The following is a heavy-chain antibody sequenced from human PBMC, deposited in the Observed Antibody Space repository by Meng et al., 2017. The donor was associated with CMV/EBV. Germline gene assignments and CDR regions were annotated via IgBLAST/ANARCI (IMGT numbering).Heavy chain of an antibody. CDR3: AKELVTYYYDSSGWDY. CDR2: IWYDGSNK. V-gene: IGHV3-33*06. Sequence: GGSLRLSCAASGFTFSSYGMHWVRQAPGKGLEWVAVIWYDGSNKYYADSVKGRFTISRDNSKNTLYLQMNSLRAEDTAVYYCAKELVTYYYDSSGWDYWGQGTLVTVS. D-gene: IGHD3-22*01. CDR1: GFTFSSYG. J-gene: IGHJ4*02.